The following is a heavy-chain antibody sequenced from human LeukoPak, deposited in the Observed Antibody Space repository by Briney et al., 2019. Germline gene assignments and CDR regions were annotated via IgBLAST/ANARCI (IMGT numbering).Heavy chain of an antibody. V-gene: IGHV1-18*01. Sequence: GASVKVSCKASGYTFTSYGISWVRQAPGQGLEWMGWISAYNGNTNYAQKLQGRVTMTTDTSTSTAYMELRSLRSDDTAVYYCARVSGGYYRNAFDIWGQGTMVTVSS. CDR1: GYTFTSYG. J-gene: IGHJ3*02. D-gene: IGHD3-22*01. CDR2: ISAYNGNT. CDR3: ARVSGGYYRNAFDI.